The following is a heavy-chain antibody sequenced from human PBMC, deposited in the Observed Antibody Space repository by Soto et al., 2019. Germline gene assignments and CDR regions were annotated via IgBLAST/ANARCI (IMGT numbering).Heavy chain of an antibody. CDR1: GFTFSSYG. J-gene: IGHJ4*02. D-gene: IGHD6-13*01. CDR2: ISYDGSNK. V-gene: IGHV3-30*18. CDR3: AKAPAAAGLFDY. Sequence: VQLVESGGGVVQPGRSLRLSCAASGFTFSSYGMHWVRQAPGKGLEWVAVISYDGSNKYYADSVKGRFTISRDNSKNTLYLQMNSLRAEDTAVYYCAKAPAAAGLFDYWGQGTLVTVSS.